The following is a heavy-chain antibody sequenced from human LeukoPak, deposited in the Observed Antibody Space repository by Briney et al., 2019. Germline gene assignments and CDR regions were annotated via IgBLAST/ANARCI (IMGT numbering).Heavy chain of an antibody. CDR2: INHSGST. Sequence: SETLSLTCAVYGGSFSGYYWSWIRQPPWKGLEWIGEINHSGSTNYNPSLKSRVTISVDTSKNQFSLKLSSVTAADTAVYYCAIWFGEAFDYWGQGTLVTVSS. D-gene: IGHD3-10*01. J-gene: IGHJ4*02. CDR1: GGSFSGYY. CDR3: AIWFGEAFDY. V-gene: IGHV4-34*01.